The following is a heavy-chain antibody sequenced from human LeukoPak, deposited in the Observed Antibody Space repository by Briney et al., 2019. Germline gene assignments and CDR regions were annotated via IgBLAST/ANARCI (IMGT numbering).Heavy chain of an antibody. CDR3: ATEFYSNGYNF. CDR2: IKSRTDGGTT. V-gene: IGHV3-15*01. J-gene: IGHJ4*02. Sequence: GGSLRLSCPGSGFTFSSAWMTWVRQIPGKGLEWVGHIKSRTDGGTTDYAAPVKGRFTISRDDSKNTVYLQMNSLKAEDSAVYFCATEFYSNGYNFWAQGTLVIVSS. CDR1: GFTFSSAW. D-gene: IGHD5-24*01.